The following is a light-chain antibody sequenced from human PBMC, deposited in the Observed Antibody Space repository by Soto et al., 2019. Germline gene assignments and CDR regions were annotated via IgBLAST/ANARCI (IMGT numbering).Light chain of an antibody. CDR1: QSVSSIS. Sequence: EIVLTQAPGTLSLSPGERATLSCRASQSVSSISLSWYQQKPGQAPRLLIYDTSSMATDVPDRFRGSGSGTDFSLTISRLGPEDFTVYYCQHYGTSMWTFGQGTTVEIK. CDR3: QHYGTSMWT. CDR2: DTS. J-gene: IGKJ1*01. V-gene: IGKV3-20*01.